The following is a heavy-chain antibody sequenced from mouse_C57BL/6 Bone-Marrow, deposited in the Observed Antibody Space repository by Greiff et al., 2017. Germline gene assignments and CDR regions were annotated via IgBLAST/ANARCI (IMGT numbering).Heavy chain of an antibody. J-gene: IGHJ3*01. CDR2: IYPGDGDT. Sequence: QVQLQQSGAELVKPGASVKISCKASGYAFSSYWMNWVKQRPGKGLEWIGQIYPGDGDTNYNGKFKGKATLTVDKSSSTAYMQLSSLTSEDSAVYFCARILRGAWFAYWGQGTLVTVSA. CDR3: ARILRGAWFAY. V-gene: IGHV1-80*01. D-gene: IGHD1-1*01. CDR1: GYAFSSYW.